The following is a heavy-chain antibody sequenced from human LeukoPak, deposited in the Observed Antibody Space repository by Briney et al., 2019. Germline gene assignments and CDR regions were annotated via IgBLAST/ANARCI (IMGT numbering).Heavy chain of an antibody. D-gene: IGHD3-9*01. V-gene: IGHV3-48*02. J-gene: IGHJ4*02. CDR3: ARDHDWAFDL. Sequence: GGSLRLSCEASGFPFGGYVMSWVRQAPGKGLEWIAYINHNAEMIFYPDFVKGRFTISRDNAKSSLYLQMNALRYGDTAMYYCARDHDWAFDLWGQGTLVTVSS. CDR1: GFPFGGYV. CDR2: INHNAEMI.